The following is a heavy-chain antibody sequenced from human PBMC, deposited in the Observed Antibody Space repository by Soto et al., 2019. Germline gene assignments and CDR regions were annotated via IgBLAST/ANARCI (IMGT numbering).Heavy chain of an antibody. CDR2: ISYDGSNK. CDR3: ARDWFGELSYFDY. CDR1: GFTFSSYA. Sequence: PGGSLRLSCAASGFTFSSYAMHWVRQAPGKGLEWVAVISYDGSNKYYADSVKGRFTISRDNSKNTLYLQVNSLRAEGTAVYYCARDWFGELSYFDYWGQGTLVTVSS. D-gene: IGHD3-10*01. J-gene: IGHJ4*02. V-gene: IGHV3-30-3*01.